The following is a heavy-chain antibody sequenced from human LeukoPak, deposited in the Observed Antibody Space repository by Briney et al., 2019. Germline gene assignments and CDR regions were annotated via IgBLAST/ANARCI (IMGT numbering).Heavy chain of an antibody. V-gene: IGHV1-2*06. CDR1: GYTFTSYG. D-gene: IGHD1-26*01. J-gene: IGHJ4*02. CDR3: ARGSGSYSNY. Sequence: ASVKVSCKASGYTFTSYGISWVRQAPGQGLEWMGRINPNSGGTNYAQKFQGRVTMTRDTSISTAYMELSRLRSDDTAVYYCARGSGSYSNYWGQGTLVTVSS. CDR2: INPNSGGT.